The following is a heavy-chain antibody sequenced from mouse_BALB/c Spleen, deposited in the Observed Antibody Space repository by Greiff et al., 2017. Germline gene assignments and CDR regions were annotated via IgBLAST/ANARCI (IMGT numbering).Heavy chain of an antibody. CDR3: ARDATTTAGPYAMDC. D-gene: IGHD1-2*01. V-gene: IGHV7-1*02. Sequence: EVKVVESGGGLVQPGGSLRLSCATSGFTFSDFYMEWVRQPPGKGLEWIAASRNKANDYTTVYSASVKGRFIVSRDTSQGILFLQMNALGAEDTAIYYCARDATTTAGPYAMDCWGQGASVAVSS. CDR2: SRNKANDYTT. J-gene: IGHJ4*01. CDR1: GFTFSDFY.